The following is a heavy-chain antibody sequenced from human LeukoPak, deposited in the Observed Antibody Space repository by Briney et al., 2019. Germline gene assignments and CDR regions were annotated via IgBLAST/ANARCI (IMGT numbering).Heavy chain of an antibody. J-gene: IGHJ5*02. D-gene: IGHD3-10*01. CDR2: INPNSGGT. CDR3: ARGAVRGVIAWFDP. V-gene: IGHV1-2*02. CDR1: GYTFTGYY. Sequence: ASVKVSCKASGYTFTGYYMHWVRQAPGQGLEWMGWINPNSGGTNYAQKFQGRVTMTRDTSISTAYMELSRLRSDDAAVYNCARGAVRGVIAWFDPWGQGTLVTVSS.